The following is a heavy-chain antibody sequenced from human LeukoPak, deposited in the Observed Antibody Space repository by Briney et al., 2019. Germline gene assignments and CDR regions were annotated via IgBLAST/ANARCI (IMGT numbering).Heavy chain of an antibody. Sequence: PGGSLRLSCAASGFTFSSYSMNWVRQAPGKGLEWVSSISSSSYIYYADPVKGRFTISRDNAKNSLYLQMNSLRAEDTAVYYCARGSRYSSSWYLTPADYWGQGTLVTVSS. D-gene: IGHD6-13*01. J-gene: IGHJ4*02. V-gene: IGHV3-21*01. CDR2: ISSSSYI. CDR3: ARGSRYSSSWYLTPADY. CDR1: GFTFSSYS.